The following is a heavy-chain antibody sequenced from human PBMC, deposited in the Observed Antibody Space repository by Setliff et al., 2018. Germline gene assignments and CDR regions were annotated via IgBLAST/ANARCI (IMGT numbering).Heavy chain of an antibody. J-gene: IGHJ4*02. CDR1: GGTFSDYY. Sequence: PSETLSLTCAAYGGTFSDYYWTWIRQPPGKGLEWVGEINHRGSTSYNPSLNSRVTISVDTSKNQFSLKVISVTAADTAVYYCARGRNIASRLLDSWGQGTLVTVSS. D-gene: IGHD6-6*01. CDR3: ARGRNIASRLLDS. V-gene: IGHV4-34*01. CDR2: INHRGST.